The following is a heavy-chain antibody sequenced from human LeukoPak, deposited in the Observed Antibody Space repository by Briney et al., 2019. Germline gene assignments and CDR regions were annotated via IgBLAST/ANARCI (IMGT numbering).Heavy chain of an antibody. CDR1: GGTFSSYA. CDR3: ASVLKLPIPAAGSGVNP. Sequence: SVKVSCKASGGTFSSYAISWVRQAPGQGLEWMGRIIPILGIANYAQKFQGRVTITADKSTSTAYMELSSLRSEDTAVYYCASVLKLPIPAAGSGVNPWGQGTLVTVSS. CDR2: IIPILGIA. J-gene: IGHJ5*02. V-gene: IGHV1-69*04. D-gene: IGHD2-2*01.